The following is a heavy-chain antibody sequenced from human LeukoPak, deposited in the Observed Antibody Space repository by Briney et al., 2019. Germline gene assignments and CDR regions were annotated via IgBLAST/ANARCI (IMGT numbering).Heavy chain of an antibody. CDR3: AILPIMITFGGVNAFDI. Sequence: ASVKVSCKASGYTFTSYDINWVRRATGQGLEWMGWMNPNSGNTGYAQKFQGRVTMTRNTSISTAYMELSSLRSEDTAVYYCAILPIMITFGGVNAFDIWGQGTMVTVSS. CDR1: GYTFTSYD. J-gene: IGHJ3*02. CDR2: MNPNSGNT. V-gene: IGHV1-8*01. D-gene: IGHD3-16*01.